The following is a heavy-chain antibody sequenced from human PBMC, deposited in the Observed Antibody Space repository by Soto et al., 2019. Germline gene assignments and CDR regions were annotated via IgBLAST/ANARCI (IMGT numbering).Heavy chain of an antibody. CDR2: INYDGYS. Sequence: QVQLQESGPGLVKPSETLSLTCTVSGGSITNYYCSWFRQPPGKGLEWIGYINYDGYSAYNLSLKRRVTLSMDASKTQFSLMLESGTATDTAVYYCARHGFGTLHGLVDVWGPGTTVIVSS. D-gene: IGHD3-10*01. CDR1: GGSITNYY. CDR3: ARHGFGTLHGLVDV. J-gene: IGHJ6*02. V-gene: IGHV4-59*08.